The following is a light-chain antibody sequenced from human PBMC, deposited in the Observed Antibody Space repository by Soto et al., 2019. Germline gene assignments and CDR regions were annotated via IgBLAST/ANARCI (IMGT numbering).Light chain of an antibody. CDR2: GVT. J-gene: IGLJ1*01. CDR3: FSHRGGDSHV. V-gene: IGLV2-14*01. Sequence: QSVLTPPASVSGSPGQSITISCPGTSSDVGAYNYVSWYQQYPGKAPKLMSYGVTNRPSGVSNRFSGSKTGNTASLTISGLQAEDEADYYCFSHRGGDSHVFGTGTKVTVL. CDR1: SSDVGAYNY.